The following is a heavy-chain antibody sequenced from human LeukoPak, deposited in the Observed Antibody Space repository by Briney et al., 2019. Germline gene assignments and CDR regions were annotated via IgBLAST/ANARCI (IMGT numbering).Heavy chain of an antibody. CDR3: VINFDSSGYFGY. J-gene: IGHJ4*02. D-gene: IGHD3-22*01. CDR2: VNTNTGNP. CDR1: GYTFTSYG. Sequence: SVKVSCKASGYTFTSYGISWVRQAPGQGLEWMGWVNTNTGNPTYAQGFTGRFVFSSDTSVSTAYLQIGSLKAEDTAVYYCVINFDSSGYFGYWGQGTLVTVSS. V-gene: IGHV7-4-1*01.